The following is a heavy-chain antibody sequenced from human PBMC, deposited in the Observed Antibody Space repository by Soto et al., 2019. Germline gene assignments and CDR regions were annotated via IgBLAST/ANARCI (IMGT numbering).Heavy chain of an antibody. V-gene: IGHV3-21*01. Sequence: EVPLVESGGGLVKPGGSLRLSCAASGFTFSSYAMSWVRQAPGKGLEWVSSITETSPYIYYAGSVKGRFTSSRDNARNSLYRELNSRRAEDTAVYYCARAACGRYSCYLSSAHMDVWCKGTTASVSS. CDR1: GFTFSSYA. CDR2: ITETSPYI. J-gene: IGHJ6*03. CDR3: ARAACGRYSCYLSSAHMDV. D-gene: IGHD1-1*01.